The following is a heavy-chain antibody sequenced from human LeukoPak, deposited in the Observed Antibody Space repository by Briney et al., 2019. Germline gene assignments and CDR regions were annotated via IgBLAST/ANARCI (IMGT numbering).Heavy chain of an antibody. Sequence: SGTLSLTCTVSGGSISTGGYYWSWIRQHPGKGLEWIVNIYYSGSTYYSPSLKSRVTMSVDTSKNQFSLTLISVTAADTAVYFCARAAPNYYDSSGSLRDPYFDYWGQGTLVTVSS. CDR2: IYYSGST. D-gene: IGHD3-22*01. CDR3: ARAAPNYYDSSGSLRDPYFDY. V-gene: IGHV4-31*03. J-gene: IGHJ4*02. CDR1: GGSISTGGYY.